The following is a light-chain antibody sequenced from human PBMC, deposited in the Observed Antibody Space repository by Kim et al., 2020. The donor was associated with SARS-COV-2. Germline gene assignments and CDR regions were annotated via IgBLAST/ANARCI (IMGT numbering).Light chain of an antibody. J-gene: IGKJ2*01. Sequence: PGERATLSCRASQSVSSSYLAWYQHKPGQAPRLLIYVASSRAGGIPDRFSGSGSGTDFTLTISRLEPEDFGVYYCQQYGKLPFTFGQGTKLE. CDR2: VAS. CDR1: QSVSSSY. V-gene: IGKV3-20*01. CDR3: QQYGKLPFT.